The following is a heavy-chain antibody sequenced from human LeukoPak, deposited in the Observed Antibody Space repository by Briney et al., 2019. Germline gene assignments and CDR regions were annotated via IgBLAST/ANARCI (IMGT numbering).Heavy chain of an antibody. D-gene: IGHD3-22*01. J-gene: IGHJ6*03. CDR2: INHSGST. Sequence: SSEALSLTCAVYGGSFSGYYWSWIRQPPGKGLEWIGEINHSGSTNYNPSLKSRVTISVDTSKNQFSLKLSSVTAADTAVYYCARGRSSGYSYYYYMDVWGKGTTVTVSS. V-gene: IGHV4-34*01. CDR1: GGSFSGYY. CDR3: ARGRSSGYSYYYYMDV.